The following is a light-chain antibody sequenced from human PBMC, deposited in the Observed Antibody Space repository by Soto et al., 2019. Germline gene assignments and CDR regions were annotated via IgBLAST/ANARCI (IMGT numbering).Light chain of an antibody. V-gene: IGLV2-14*01. CDR2: EVS. CDR1: SSDVGCYNY. J-gene: IGLJ2*01. CDR3: SSYTSSSTVV. Sequence: QSALTQPASGSGSPGQSITISCTGTSSDVGCYNYVSWYQQHPGKAPKLMIYEVSNRPSGVSKRFSGSKSGNTASLTISGLQAEEEADYDCSSYTSSSTVVFGGGTKLTV.